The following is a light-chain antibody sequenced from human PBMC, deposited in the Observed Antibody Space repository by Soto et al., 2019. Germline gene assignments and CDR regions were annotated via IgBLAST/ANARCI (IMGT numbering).Light chain of an antibody. Sequence: QSALTQPASVSGSPGQSITISCTGTSSDVGAYDFVSWYQQHPGKAPKYLIYEVSNRPSGVSDRFSGSNSGTTASLTISGLQAEDEADYYCSSYTTTDPYVFGTGTKLTVL. CDR2: EVS. CDR3: SSYTTTDPYV. J-gene: IGLJ1*01. V-gene: IGLV2-14*01. CDR1: SSDVGAYDF.